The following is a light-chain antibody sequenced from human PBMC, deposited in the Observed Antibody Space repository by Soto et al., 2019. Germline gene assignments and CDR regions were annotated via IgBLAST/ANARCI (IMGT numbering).Light chain of an antibody. CDR2: GAS. V-gene: IGKV3-20*01. CDR1: QSVSSNY. Sequence: TVLTQSPGTLSLSPGERATLSCRASQSVSSNYVAWYQQNPGQAPRLLIYGASSRATGIPDRFSGSGSGADFTLTISRLEPEDFAVYYCQQYGGSPITFGQGTRLEIK. J-gene: IGKJ5*01. CDR3: QQYGGSPIT.